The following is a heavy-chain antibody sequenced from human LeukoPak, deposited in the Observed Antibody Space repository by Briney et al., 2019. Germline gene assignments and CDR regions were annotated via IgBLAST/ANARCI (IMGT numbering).Heavy chain of an antibody. CDR3: AGSYYVSGTYYFDH. CDR1: GYTLTELS. J-gene: IGHJ4*02. V-gene: IGHV1-24*01. D-gene: IGHD3-10*01. Sequence: GASVKVSCKVSGYTLTELSMHWVRQAPGKGLEWMGGFDPEDGETIYAQKFQGRVTMTEDTSTDTAYMELSSLRSEDTAVYYCAGSYYVSGTYYFDHWGQGTLVTVSS. CDR2: FDPEDGET.